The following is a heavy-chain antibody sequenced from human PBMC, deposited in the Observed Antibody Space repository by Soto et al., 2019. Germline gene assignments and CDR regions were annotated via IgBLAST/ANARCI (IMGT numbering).Heavy chain of an antibody. J-gene: IGHJ5*02. CDR2: INHSGST. D-gene: IGHD6-13*01. Sequence: QVQLQQWGAGLLKPSETLSLTCAVYGGSFSGYYWSWIRQPPGKGLEWIGEINHSGSTNYNPSLKGRVTIAVDTSKIQFSLKLSSVTAADTAVYYCASSRIAAAVVDPWGQGTLVTVSS. V-gene: IGHV4-34*01. CDR1: GGSFSGYY. CDR3: ASSRIAAAVVDP.